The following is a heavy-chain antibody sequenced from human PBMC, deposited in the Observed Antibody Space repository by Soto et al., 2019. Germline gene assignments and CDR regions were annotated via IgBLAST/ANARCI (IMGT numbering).Heavy chain of an antibody. CDR2: MNPNSGNT. Sequence: QVQLVQSGAEVKKPGASVKVSCKASGYTFTSYDINWVRQATGQGLGWMGWMNPNSGNTGYAQKFQGRVTMTRNTSISTAYMELSSLRSEDTAVYYCARGGTYCSGGSCYSIGYWGQGTLVTVYS. V-gene: IGHV1-8*01. D-gene: IGHD2-15*01. CDR3: ARGGTYCSGGSCYSIGY. J-gene: IGHJ4*02. CDR1: GYTFTSYD.